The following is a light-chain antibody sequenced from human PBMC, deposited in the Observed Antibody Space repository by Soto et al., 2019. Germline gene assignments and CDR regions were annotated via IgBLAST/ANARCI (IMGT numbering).Light chain of an antibody. V-gene: IGLV2-14*01. CDR2: DVH. Sequence: QSALTQPASMSGSPGQSITISCNGTSSDVGGYDYVSWYQQYPGKAPKLMIYDVHNRPSGVSNRFSGSKSGNTASLTISGLQAEDEADYYCSSYTSSSTVIFGGGTKLTVL. CDR1: SSDVGGYDY. CDR3: SSYTSSSTVI. J-gene: IGLJ2*01.